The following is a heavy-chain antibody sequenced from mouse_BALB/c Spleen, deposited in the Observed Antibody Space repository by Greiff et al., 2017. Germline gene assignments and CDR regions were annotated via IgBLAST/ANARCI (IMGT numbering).Heavy chain of an antibody. CDR2: FYPGSGSI. CDR3: ARGHYGSFYAMDY. Sequence: QVQLQQSGAELVKPGASVKLSCKASGYTFTEYIIHWVKQRSGQGLEWIGWFYPGSGSIKYNEKFKDKATLTADKSSSTAYMQLSSPTSEDSAVYYCARGHYGSFYAMDYWGQGTSVTVSS. D-gene: IGHD1-1*01. CDR1: GYTFTEYI. V-gene: IGHV1-62-2*01. J-gene: IGHJ4*01.